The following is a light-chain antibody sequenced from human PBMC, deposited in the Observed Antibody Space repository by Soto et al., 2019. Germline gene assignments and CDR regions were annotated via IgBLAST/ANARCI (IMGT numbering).Light chain of an antibody. CDR1: QSVSIN. CDR3: QQYNNWHPLT. V-gene: IGKV3D-15*01. J-gene: IGKJ4*01. Sequence: EIVMTQSPSTLSVSPGERATVSPSDIQSVSINLAWYQQKPGQAPRLLIYDASTRATGIPARFSGSGSGTEFTLTISSLQSQDFAVYYCQQYNNWHPLTFGGGTKVDIK. CDR2: DAS.